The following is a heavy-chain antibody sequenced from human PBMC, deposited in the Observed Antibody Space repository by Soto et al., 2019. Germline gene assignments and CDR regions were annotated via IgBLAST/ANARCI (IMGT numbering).Heavy chain of an antibody. CDR3: AREGQLDY. CDR2: ISGYNGNT. V-gene: IGHV1-18*01. Sequence: QVQLVQSGAEVKKPGASVKVSCKASGYTFTKYGFSWVRQAPGQGLEWLGWISGYNGNTNCTERLQGRVTMTTVTSTSPAYMELKSLRYDDTAVYYCAREGQLDYWGQGTPVTVSS. CDR1: GYTFTKYG. D-gene: IGHD6-6*01. J-gene: IGHJ4*02.